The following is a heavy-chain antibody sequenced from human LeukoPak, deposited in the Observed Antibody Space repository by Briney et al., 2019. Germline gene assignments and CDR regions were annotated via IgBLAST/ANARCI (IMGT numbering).Heavy chain of an antibody. V-gene: IGHV1-8*01. CDR1: GYTFTIYN. CDR3: AREPPSAFDI. J-gene: IGHJ3*02. CDR2: MNPNSGNT. Sequence: ASVKVSCKASGYTFTIYNINWVRQAIGQGLEWMGWMNPNSGNTGYAQKFQGRVTMTRNTSISTAYMELSSLRSEDTAVYYCAREPPSAFDIWGQGTMVTVSS.